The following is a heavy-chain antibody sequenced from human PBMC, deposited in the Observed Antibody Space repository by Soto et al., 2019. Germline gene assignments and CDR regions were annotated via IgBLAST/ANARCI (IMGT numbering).Heavy chain of an antibody. Sequence: GASVKVSCKASGYTFTSYGISWVRQAPGQGLEWMGWISAYNGNTNYAQKLQGRVTMTTDTSTSTAYLELRSLRSDDTAVYYCARDNWYGDYEDFDPWGKGTLVTVSS. J-gene: IGHJ5*02. CDR1: GYTFTSYG. D-gene: IGHD4-17*01. CDR3: ARDNWYGDYEDFDP. CDR2: ISAYNGNT. V-gene: IGHV1-18*01.